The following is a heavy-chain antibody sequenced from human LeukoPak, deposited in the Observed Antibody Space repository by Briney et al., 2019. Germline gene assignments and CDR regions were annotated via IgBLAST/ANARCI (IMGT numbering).Heavy chain of an antibody. J-gene: IGHJ5*02. Sequence: XXFTSYWIGWVRQMPGKGLEWMXXXXPVASDTRYSPSFQGQVTISADKSINTAYLQWSSLKASDTAMYYCARLTAMVRGVISWFDPWGQGTLVTVSS. CDR2: XXPVASDT. CDR3: ARLTAMVRGVISWFDP. CDR1: XXFTSYW. D-gene: IGHD3-10*01. V-gene: IGHV5-51*01.